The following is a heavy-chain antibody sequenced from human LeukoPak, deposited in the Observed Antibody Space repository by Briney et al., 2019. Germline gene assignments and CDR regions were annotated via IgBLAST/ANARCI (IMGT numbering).Heavy chain of an antibody. V-gene: IGHV4-4*07. CDR2: IYPSGST. CDR1: AGSISNYY. D-gene: IGHD6-13*01. Sequence: SETLSLTCTVAAGSISNYYWSWIRQPAGKGLEWIGRIYPSGSTNDNPALKSRVTMSVDTSKNQFSLKLSSVSAADTAVYYCAREEITAAGRSLDYWGQGTLVTVSS. CDR3: AREEITAAGRSLDY. J-gene: IGHJ4*02.